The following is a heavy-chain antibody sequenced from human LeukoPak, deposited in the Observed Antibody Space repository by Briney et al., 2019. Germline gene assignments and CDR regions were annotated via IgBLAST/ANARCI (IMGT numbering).Heavy chain of an antibody. J-gene: IGHJ6*03. CDR2: IRYDGSNK. CDR1: GFTFSSYG. Sequence: GGSLRLSCAASGFTFSSYGMHWVRQAPGKGLEWVAFIRYDGSNKYYADSVKGRFTISRDNSKNTLYLQMNSLRAEDTAVYYCAKDSPAQQLGDYYYYYMDVWGKGTTVTVSS. CDR3: AKDSPAQQLGDYYYYYMDV. V-gene: IGHV3-30*02. D-gene: IGHD6-6*01.